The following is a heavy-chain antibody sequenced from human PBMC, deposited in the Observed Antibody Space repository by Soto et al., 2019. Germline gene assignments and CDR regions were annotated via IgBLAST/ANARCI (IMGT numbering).Heavy chain of an antibody. CDR1: GFTFSSYS. CDR3: ARGQYLTIAAHVGY. V-gene: IGHV3-21*01. CDR2: ISSSSSYI. J-gene: IGHJ4*02. Sequence: GGSLRLSCAASGFTFSSYSMNWVRQAPGKGLEWVSSISSSSSYIYYADSVKGRLTISRDNAKNSLYLQMNSLRAEDTAVYYCARGQYLTIAAHVGYWGQGTLVTVSS. D-gene: IGHD6-6*01.